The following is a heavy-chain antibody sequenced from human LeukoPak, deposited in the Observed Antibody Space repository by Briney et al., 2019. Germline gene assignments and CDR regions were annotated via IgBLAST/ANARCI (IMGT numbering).Heavy chain of an antibody. CDR1: GFTFSTYW. CDR2: INSDGSST. V-gene: IGHV3-74*01. J-gene: IGHJ4*02. CDR3: ARDPDSSGYYWN. Sequence: GGSLRLSCAASGFTFSTYWMHWVRQAPGKGLVWVSRINSDGSSTSYADSVKGRFTISRDNAKNTLYLQMNSLRAEDTAVYYCARDPDSSGYYWNWGQGTLVTVSS. D-gene: IGHD3-22*01.